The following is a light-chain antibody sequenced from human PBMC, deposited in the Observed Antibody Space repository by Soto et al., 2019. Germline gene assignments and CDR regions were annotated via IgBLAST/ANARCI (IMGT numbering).Light chain of an antibody. CDR3: CLYVGATTYV. J-gene: IGLJ1*01. Sequence: QSVLAKPASVSGSAGQSITISCTGASGYVGTYSLVSWYQQHPGKAPKVVIYEGHKRPSGVPDRFSGSTSVNTASLTISGLQTDDEADYYCCLYVGATTYVFGTGTKVTV. CDR1: SGYVGTYSL. CDR2: EGH. V-gene: IGLV2-23*01.